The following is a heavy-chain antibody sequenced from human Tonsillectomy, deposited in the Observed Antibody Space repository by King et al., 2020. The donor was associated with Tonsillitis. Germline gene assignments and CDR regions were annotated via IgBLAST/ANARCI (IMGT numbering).Heavy chain of an antibody. J-gene: IGHJ6*03. Sequence: LVESGGGLVKPGGSLRLSCAASGFTFSDYYMTWIRQAPGKGLDWISYSSSSGDAVYYADSVKGRFTISRDNAKNSLFLQMNSLRVDGTAFFYYARVIRGIYNWHGNYYYYMDVWGKGTTVTVSS. V-gene: IGHV3-11*01. CDR3: ARVIRGIYNWHGNYYYYMDV. D-gene: IGHD1-20*01. CDR1: GFTFSDYY. CDR2: SSSSGDAV.